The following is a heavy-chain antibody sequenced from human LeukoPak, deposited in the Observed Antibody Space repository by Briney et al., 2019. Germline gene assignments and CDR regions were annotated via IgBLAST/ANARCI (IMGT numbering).Heavy chain of an antibody. V-gene: IGHV1-8*02. J-gene: IGHJ5*02. CDR1: GYTFTDYY. Sequence: ASVKVSCKTSGYTFTDYYVHWVRQAPGQGLEWMGWMNPNSGDTGYPQKFQGRVTMTRDTSITTAYMELSSLRSEDTAVYYCARSGFGSGISFDLWGQGTLVTVSS. CDR3: ARSGFGSGISFDL. CDR2: MNPNSGDT. D-gene: IGHD3-10*01.